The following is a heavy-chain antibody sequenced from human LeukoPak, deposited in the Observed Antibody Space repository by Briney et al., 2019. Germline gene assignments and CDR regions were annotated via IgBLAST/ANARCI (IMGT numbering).Heavy chain of an antibody. V-gene: IGHV3-23*01. CDR2: ISGSGDRT. CDR1: GFTFSSSA. Sequence: GGSLRLSCAASGFTFSSSAMSWVRQAPGKGLQWVSSISGSGDRTYYADSVKGRFTISRDNAKYSLYLQMNSLRAEDTAVYYCARDRSITNFGVVRRNKVGTLDVWGKGTTVTVSS. CDR3: ARDRSITNFGVVRRNKVGTLDV. D-gene: IGHD3-3*01. J-gene: IGHJ6*04.